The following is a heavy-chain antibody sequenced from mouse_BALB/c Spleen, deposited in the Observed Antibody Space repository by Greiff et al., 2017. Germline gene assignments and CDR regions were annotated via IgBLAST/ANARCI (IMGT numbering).Heavy chain of an antibody. V-gene: IGHV1S81*02. CDR3: TRREGAMDY. J-gene: IGHJ4*01. CDR2: INPSNGGT. CDR1: GYTFTSYY. Sequence: SGAELVKPGASVKLSCKASGYTFTSYYMYWVKQRPGQGLEWIGEINPSNGGTNFNEKFKSKATLTVDKSSSTAYMQLSSLTSEDSAVYYCTRREGAMDYWGQGTSVTVSS.